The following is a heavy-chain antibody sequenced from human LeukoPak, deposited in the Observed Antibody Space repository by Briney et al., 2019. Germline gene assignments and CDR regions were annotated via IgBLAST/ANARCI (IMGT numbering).Heavy chain of an antibody. Sequence: GASVKVSCKASGYTFTSYGISWVRQAPGQGLEWMGRISAYNGNTNYAQKLQGRVTVTTDTSTSTAYMELRSLRSDDTAVYYCARGHYDFWSGHLAIDYWGQGTLVTVSS. D-gene: IGHD3-3*01. CDR1: GYTFTSYG. V-gene: IGHV1-18*01. CDR2: ISAYNGNT. CDR3: ARGHYDFWSGHLAIDY. J-gene: IGHJ4*02.